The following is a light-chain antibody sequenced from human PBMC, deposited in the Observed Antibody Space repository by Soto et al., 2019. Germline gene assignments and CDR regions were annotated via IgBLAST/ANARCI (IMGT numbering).Light chain of an antibody. CDR2: AAS. CDR1: QTISTY. J-gene: IGKJ4*01. CDR3: QQSYATVRT. V-gene: IGKV1-39*01. Sequence: DILMTQSPSSLSSSVGDRVTLTCRASQTISTYFNWYQQKPGKAPRLLIYAASRLPSGVPARFSGSGAGTDFTLTITSLQPEDFGIYYCQQSYATVRTFGGGTKVE.